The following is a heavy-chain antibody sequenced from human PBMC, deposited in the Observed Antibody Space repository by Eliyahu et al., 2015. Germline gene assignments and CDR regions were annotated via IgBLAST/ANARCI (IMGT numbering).Heavy chain of an antibody. D-gene: IGHD2-21*01. CDR3: ATDSPFASGIYYYYYMDV. J-gene: IGHJ6*03. CDR2: IYPSGTT. Sequence: QVQLQESGPGLVKPSGTLSLTCNVSGGSIXSSKWWTWVRQSPGKGLQFIAEIYPSGTTNYNPSLRSRVTISLDESKNQFSLRLTSVTAADTAVYYCATDSPFASGIYYYYYMDVWGKGTTVTVSS. CDR1: GGSIXSSKW. V-gene: IGHV4-4*02.